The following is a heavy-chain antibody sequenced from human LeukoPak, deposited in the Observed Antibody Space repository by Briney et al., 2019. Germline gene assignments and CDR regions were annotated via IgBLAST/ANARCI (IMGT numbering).Heavy chain of an antibody. D-gene: IGHD2-15*01. CDR2: FDPEDGET. V-gene: IGHV1-24*01. Sequence: ASVNVSCTVSGYTLTELSMHWARQAPGKGLEWMGGFDPEDGETIYAQEFQGRVTMTEDTYTDTAYMELSNLRFEDTDVYYCATGSRYCSGGSRYRHLHYYYYMDVWGKGTTVTVSS. CDR1: GYTLTELS. CDR3: ATGSRYCSGGSRYRHLHYYYYMDV. J-gene: IGHJ6*03.